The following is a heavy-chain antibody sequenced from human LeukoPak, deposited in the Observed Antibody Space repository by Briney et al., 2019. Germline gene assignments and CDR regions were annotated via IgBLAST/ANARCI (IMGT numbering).Heavy chain of an antibody. Sequence: SETLSLSCTVSGGSVSSGSYYWSWIRQPPGKGLEWIGYFYYSGSTNYNPSLKSRVTISVDTSKNQFSLKLSSVTAADTAVYYCASFDVPNDSSGYYSRWYFDLWGRGTLVTVSS. CDR2: FYYSGST. J-gene: IGHJ2*01. V-gene: IGHV4-61*01. D-gene: IGHD3-22*01. CDR1: GGSVSSGSYY. CDR3: ASFDVPNDSSGYYSRWYFDL.